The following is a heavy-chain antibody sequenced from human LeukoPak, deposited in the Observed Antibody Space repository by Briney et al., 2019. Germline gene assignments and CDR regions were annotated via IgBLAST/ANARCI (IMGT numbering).Heavy chain of an antibody. CDR1: GFTFSSYS. V-gene: IGHV3-21*01. Sequence: GGSLRLSCAASGFTFSSYSMNWVRQAPGKGLEWVSSISSSSSYIYYADSVKGRFTISRDNAKNSLYLQMNSLRAEDTAVYYCARANYDILTGYPDYWGQGTLVTVSS. D-gene: IGHD3-9*01. J-gene: IGHJ4*02. CDR2: ISSSSSYI. CDR3: ARANYDILTGYPDY.